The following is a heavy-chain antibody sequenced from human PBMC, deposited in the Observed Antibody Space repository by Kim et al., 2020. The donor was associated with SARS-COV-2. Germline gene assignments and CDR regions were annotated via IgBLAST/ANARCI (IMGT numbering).Heavy chain of an antibody. CDR2: IKQDGSEK. CDR3: ARDPEGRAHYFDY. CDR1: GFTFSSYW. Sequence: GGSLRLSCAASGFTFSSYWMSWVRQAPGKGLEWVANIKQDGSEKYYVDSVKGRFTISRDNAKNSLYLQMNSLRAEDTAVYYCARDPEGRAHYFDYWGQGTLVTVSS. D-gene: IGHD3-10*01. J-gene: IGHJ4*02. V-gene: IGHV3-7*05.